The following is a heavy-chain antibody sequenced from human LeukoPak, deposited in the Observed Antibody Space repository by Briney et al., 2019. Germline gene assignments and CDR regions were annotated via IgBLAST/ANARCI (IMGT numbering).Heavy chain of an antibody. D-gene: IGHD2-2*01. CDR2: IYTSGST. CDR1: GGSISSGSYY. V-gene: IGHV4-61*02. J-gene: IGHJ6*03. CDR3: ARDKLGYCSSTSCYYYYYYYYMDV. Sequence: SQTLSLTCTVSGGSISSGSYYWSWIRQPAGKGLEWIGRIYTSGSTNYNPSLKSRVTISVDTSKNQFSLKLSSVTAADTAVYYCARDKLGYCSSTSCYYYYYYYYMDVWGKGTTVTVSS.